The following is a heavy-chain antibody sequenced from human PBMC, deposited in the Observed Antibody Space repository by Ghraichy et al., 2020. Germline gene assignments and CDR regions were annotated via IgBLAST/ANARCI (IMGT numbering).Heavy chain of an antibody. Sequence: GGPLRLSCVASGLMFSPNTMNWVRQAPGKGLEWVSSISSSTRYIYYADSVKGRFTISRDNAQNSLYLQMNSLRAEDTAVYYCSRGGGAGTPVLYHMDVWGLGTTVTVSS. V-gene: IGHV3-21*01. CDR1: GLMFSPNT. CDR3: SRGGGAGTPVLYHMDV. J-gene: IGHJ6*02. D-gene: IGHD6-19*01. CDR2: ISSSTRYI.